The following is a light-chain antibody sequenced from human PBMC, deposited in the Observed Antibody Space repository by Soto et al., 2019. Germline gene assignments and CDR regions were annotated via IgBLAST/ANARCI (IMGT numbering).Light chain of an antibody. CDR1: SSDVGGYNY. CDR3: SSYAGSNNQGV. Sequence: QSALTQPPSASGSPGQSVTISCTGTSSDVGGYNYVSWYQQHPGKAPKLMIYEVSKRPSGVPDRFSGSKSGTTASLTVSGLQAEDEADYYCSSYAGSNNQGVFGGGTKLTVL. CDR2: EVS. J-gene: IGLJ2*01. V-gene: IGLV2-8*01.